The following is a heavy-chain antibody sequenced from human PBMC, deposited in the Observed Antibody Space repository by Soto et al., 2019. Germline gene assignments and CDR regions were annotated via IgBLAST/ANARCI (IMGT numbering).Heavy chain of an antibody. Sequence: ASVKVSCKTSGYTFSMHAIHWVRQAPGQGLEWMGWINAGNGDTKYSENFQDRVAITRDAYASAAYMEVRSLRSEDTAIYSCARHDGPWKPLEAGLVKFILEYWGQGSVVTVSS. CDR3: ARHDGPWKPLEAGLVKFILEY. D-gene: IGHD3-16*01. CDR1: GYTFSMHA. CDR2: INAGNGDT. J-gene: IGHJ4*02. V-gene: IGHV1-3*01.